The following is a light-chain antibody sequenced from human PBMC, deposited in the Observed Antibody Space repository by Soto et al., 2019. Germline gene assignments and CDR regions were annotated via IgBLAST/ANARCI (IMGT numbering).Light chain of an antibody. CDR1: QSIRDNY. J-gene: IGKJ5*01. Sequence: EIVLTQSQCTLSLSPGERATLYCRASQSIRDNYLAWYQQRPGQAPRLLIYGASSRATGIPDRFSGTGSETDFTLTISRLEPEDFAVYYCQQYDNSPITFGQGTRLENK. CDR2: GAS. CDR3: QQYDNSPIT. V-gene: IGKV3-20*01.